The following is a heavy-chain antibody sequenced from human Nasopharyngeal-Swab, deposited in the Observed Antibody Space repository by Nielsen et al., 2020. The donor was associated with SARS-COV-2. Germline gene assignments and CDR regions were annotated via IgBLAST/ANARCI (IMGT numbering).Heavy chain of an antibody. CDR3: ARRRGPAYYYYMDV. CDR1: GDSISRGDYY. Sequence: SETLSLTCSVSGDSISRGDYYWSWIRQSPVKGLEWIGYIYHTGSTSYNPSLRSRVIISPDASKNQFSLRLSSVTAADTAMYYCARRRGPAYYYYMDVWGKGTPVTVSS. J-gene: IGHJ6*03. CDR2: IYHTGST. V-gene: IGHV4-30-4*01.